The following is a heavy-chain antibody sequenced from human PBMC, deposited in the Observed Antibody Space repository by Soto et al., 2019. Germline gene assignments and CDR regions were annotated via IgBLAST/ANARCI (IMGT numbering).Heavy chain of an antibody. CDR2: IWYDGSNK. CDR3: ARSTQRSWFGERAGYSYGMDV. D-gene: IGHD3-10*01. V-gene: IGHV3-33*01. CDR1: GFTFSSYG. Sequence: QVQLVESGGGVVQPGRSLRLSCAASGFTFSSYGMHWVRQAPGTGLEWVAVIWYDGSNKYYADSVKGRFTISRDNSKNTLYKQMNSLIAEDRAVYYCARSTQRSWFGERAGYSYGMDVWGQGTTVTVS. J-gene: IGHJ6*02.